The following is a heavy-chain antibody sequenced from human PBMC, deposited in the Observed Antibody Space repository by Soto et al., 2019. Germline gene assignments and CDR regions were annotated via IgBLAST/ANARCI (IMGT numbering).Heavy chain of an antibody. D-gene: IGHD3-9*01. Sequence: QVQLQESGPGLVKPSQTLSLTCTVSGGSISSGDYYWSWFRQPPGKGLEWIGYIYYSGSTYYNPSLKSRVTISVDTSKNQFSLKLSSVTAADTAVYYCARELTDILTGYYSRYFDYWGQGTLVTVSS. CDR3: ARELTDILTGYYSRYFDY. CDR2: IYYSGST. CDR1: GGSISSGDYY. V-gene: IGHV4-30-4*01. J-gene: IGHJ4*02.